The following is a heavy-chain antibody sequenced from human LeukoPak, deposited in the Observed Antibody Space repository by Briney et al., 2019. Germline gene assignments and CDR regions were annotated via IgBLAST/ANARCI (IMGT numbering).Heavy chain of an antibody. CDR2: ISHGGGKE. V-gene: IGHV3-30*03. Sequence: GGSLRLSCAASGFPFHDHDMYWVRQTPGKGLEWVALISHGGGKEHYAESVKGRFTISRDNSKNTLYLQMNSLRAEDTAVYYCARVCGYYQNWFDPWGQGTLVTVSS. J-gene: IGHJ5*02. CDR1: GFPFHDHD. CDR3: ARVCGYYQNWFDP. D-gene: IGHD3-3*01.